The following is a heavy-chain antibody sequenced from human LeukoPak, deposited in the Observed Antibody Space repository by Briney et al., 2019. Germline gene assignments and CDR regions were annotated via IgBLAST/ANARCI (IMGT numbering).Heavy chain of an antibody. J-gene: IGHJ4*02. CDR3: ATRGGWYSYHFDY. CDR1: GGSFSGYY. D-gene: IGHD6-19*01. V-gene: IGHV4-34*01. Sequence: SETLSLTCAVYGGSFSGYYWSWIRQPPGKGLEWIGEINHSGSTNYNPSLKSRVTISVDTSKNQFSLKLSSVTAADTAVYYCATRGGWYSYHFDYWGQGTLVTVSS. CDR2: INHSGST.